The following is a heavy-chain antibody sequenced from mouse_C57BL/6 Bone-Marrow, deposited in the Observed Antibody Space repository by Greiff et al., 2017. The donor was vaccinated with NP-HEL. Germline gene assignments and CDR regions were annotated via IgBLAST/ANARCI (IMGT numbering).Heavy chain of an antibody. Sequence: QVQLQQSGAELVRPGASVTLSCKASGYTFTDYEMHWVKQTPVHGLEWIGAIDPETGGTAYNQKFKGKAILTAAKSSSTAYMELRSLTSEDSAVYYCTRPYYYGSRRGDYAMDYWGQGTSVTVSS. J-gene: IGHJ4*01. CDR2: IDPETGGT. CDR1: GYTFTDYE. D-gene: IGHD1-1*01. V-gene: IGHV1-15*01. CDR3: TRPYYYGSRRGDYAMDY.